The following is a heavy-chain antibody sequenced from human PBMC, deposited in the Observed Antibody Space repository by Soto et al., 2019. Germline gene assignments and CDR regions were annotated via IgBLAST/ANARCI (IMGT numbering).Heavy chain of an antibody. Sequence: QVQLVESGGGVFQPGRSLRLSCAASGFIFNEYGMHWVRQAPGKGLEWVAVIWDDGSNKYYADSVKGRFTFSRDNSKNTMSLQMNSLRVEDTAIYYCARWGCSGSNCNLNQRSFDLWGQGTLVTVSS. V-gene: IGHV3-33*01. D-gene: IGHD2-15*01. CDR2: IWDDGSNK. J-gene: IGHJ4*02. CDR3: ARWGCSGSNCNLNQRSFDL. CDR1: GFIFNEYG.